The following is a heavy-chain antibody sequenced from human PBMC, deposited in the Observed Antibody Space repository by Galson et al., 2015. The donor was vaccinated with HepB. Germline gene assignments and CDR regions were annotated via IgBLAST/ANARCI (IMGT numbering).Heavy chain of an antibody. J-gene: IGHJ4*02. CDR1: GGSIASSSYY. CDR3: AGSSGTYYKFYQIDH. Sequence: SETLSLTCSVSGGSIASSSYYGGWIRQPPGKGLEWIGSIYYGGSTYYNPSLKSRVTIFVDTSKNQFSLKLSSVSAADTAVYYCAGSSGTYYKFYQIDHWGQGTLVTVSS. D-gene: IGHD3-10*01. V-gene: IGHV4-39*01. CDR2: IYYGGST.